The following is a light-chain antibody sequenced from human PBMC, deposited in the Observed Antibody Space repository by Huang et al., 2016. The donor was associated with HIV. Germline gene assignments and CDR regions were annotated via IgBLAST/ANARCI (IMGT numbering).Light chain of an antibody. V-gene: IGKV3-11*01. CDR1: QSVTRS. J-gene: IGKJ5*01. CDR3: QQRSTWPAIT. Sequence: EIVLTQSPATLSLSPGDRATLLCRASQSVTRSLAWYQQKPGQAPRLLIYDASNRATGIPARFSGSGSGTDFTLTISSLEPEDFAVYYCQQRSTWPAITFGHGTRLEIK. CDR2: DAS.